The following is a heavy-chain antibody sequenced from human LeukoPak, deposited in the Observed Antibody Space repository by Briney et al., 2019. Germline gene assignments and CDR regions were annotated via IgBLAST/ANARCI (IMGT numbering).Heavy chain of an antibody. Sequence: PGGSLRLSCAASGFTFGSYAMSWVRQALGRGLEGVSAISGSGGSTYYADSVKGRFTISRDNSKNTLYLQMNSLRAEDTAVYYCAKDRGSGSYLEVDYWGQGTLVTVSS. V-gene: IGHV3-23*01. CDR1: GFTFGSYA. D-gene: IGHD3-10*01. J-gene: IGHJ4*02. CDR2: ISGSGGST. CDR3: AKDRGSGSYLEVDY.